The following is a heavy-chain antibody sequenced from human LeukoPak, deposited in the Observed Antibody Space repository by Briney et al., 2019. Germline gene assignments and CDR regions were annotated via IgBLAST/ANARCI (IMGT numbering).Heavy chain of an antibody. CDR2: ISPSSDNT. CDR1: GLTFSDYY. Sequence: PGGSLRLSCAASGLTFSDYYMSWIRQAPGRGLEWLSHISPSSDNTPYADSVKGRLTISRDNAKNSLYLQMNSLRAEDTAVYYCARVLSSTWGAYYYYGMDVWGQGTTVTVSS. V-gene: IGHV3-11*06. CDR3: ARVLSSTWGAYYYYGMDV. J-gene: IGHJ6*02. D-gene: IGHD6-13*01.